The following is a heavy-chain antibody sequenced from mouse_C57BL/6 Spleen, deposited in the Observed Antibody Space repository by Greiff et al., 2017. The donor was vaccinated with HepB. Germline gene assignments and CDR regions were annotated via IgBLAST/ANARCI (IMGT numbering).Heavy chain of an antibody. V-gene: IGHV1-55*01. CDR1: GYTFTSYW. J-gene: IGHJ1*03. D-gene: IGHD1-1*01. CDR2: IYPGSGST. CDR3: AREVAYYYGSSYGYFDV. Sequence: QVQLQQPGAELVKPGASVKMSCKASGYTFTSYWITWVKQRPGQGLEWIGDIYPGSGSTNYNEKFKSKATLTVDTSSSTAYMQLSSLTSEDSAVYYWAREVAYYYGSSYGYFDVWGTGTTVTVSS.